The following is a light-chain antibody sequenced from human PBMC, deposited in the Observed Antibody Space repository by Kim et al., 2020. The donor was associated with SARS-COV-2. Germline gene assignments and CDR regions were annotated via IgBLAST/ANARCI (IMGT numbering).Light chain of an antibody. CDR1: SSDIGTYNY. V-gene: IGLV2-14*03. J-gene: IGLJ3*02. CDR2: DVS. Sequence: GQSITISCTGPSSDIGTYNYVSWYQHHPGKAPKIMIYDVSKGPSGPSNRFSGSKSGNTASLTISGLQAGDEADYYCSSFTTRGIWVFGGGTQLTVL. CDR3: SSFTTRGIWV.